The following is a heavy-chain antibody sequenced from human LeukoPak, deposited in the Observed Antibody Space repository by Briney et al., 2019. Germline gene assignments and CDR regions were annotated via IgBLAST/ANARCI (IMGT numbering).Heavy chain of an antibody. CDR1: GYSFNSHH. Sequence: GASVKVSCKTSGYSFNSHHVHWVRQAPGQGLEWMGINFSHDGSTSNTQKFQGRVTMTRDTSTSTVYMELSSLRSEDTAVYYCARDSGSFYYDMDVWGQGTTVIVSS. J-gene: IGHJ6*02. CDR3: ARDSGSFYYDMDV. D-gene: IGHD3-10*01. V-gene: IGHV1-46*02. CDR2: NFSHDGST.